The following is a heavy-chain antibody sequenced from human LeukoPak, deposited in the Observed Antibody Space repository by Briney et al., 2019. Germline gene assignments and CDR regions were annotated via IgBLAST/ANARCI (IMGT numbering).Heavy chain of an antibody. D-gene: IGHD5-12*01. CDR1: GFTFSDYY. J-gene: IGHJ4*02. Sequence: PGGSLRLSCAASGFTFSDYYMSWIRQAPGKGLEWVSYISSGGSTIYYADSVKGRFTISRDNAENSLYLQMNSLRAEDTAVYYCARDGGIIYSGYDGEVYFDYWGQGTLVTVSS. V-gene: IGHV3-11*01. CDR2: ISSGGSTI. CDR3: ARDGGIIYSGYDGEVYFDY.